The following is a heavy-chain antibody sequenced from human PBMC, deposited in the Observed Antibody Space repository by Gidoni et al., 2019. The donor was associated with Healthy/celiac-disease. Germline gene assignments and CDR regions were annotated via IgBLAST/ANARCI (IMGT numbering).Heavy chain of an antibody. V-gene: IGHV3-23*01. CDR3: AKDEDSSGYYRDAFDI. J-gene: IGHJ3*02. CDR1: GFTFSSYA. D-gene: IGHD3-22*01. Sequence: EVQLLESGGGLVQPGGSLRLSCAASGFTFSSYAMSWVRQAPGKGLEWVSAISGSGGSKYYADSVKGRFTISRDSSKNTLYLQMNSLRAEDTAVYYCAKDEDSSGYYRDAFDIWGQGTMVTVSS. CDR2: ISGSGGSK.